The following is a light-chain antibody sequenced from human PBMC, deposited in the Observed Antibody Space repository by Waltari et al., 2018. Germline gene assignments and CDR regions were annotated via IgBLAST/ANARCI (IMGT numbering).Light chain of an antibody. CDR1: RSVNSN. CDR2: SAS. CDR3: QQRNNWPPWT. J-gene: IGKJ1*01. Sequence: EILLTQSPAILSLSPGERATLLCRASRSVNSNLAWYQHKPGHAPRLLIYSASNRATGVPDRFSGSGSGTDFTLTISSLEPEDFAVYYCQQRNNWPPWTFGQGTKVEVK. V-gene: IGKV3-11*01.